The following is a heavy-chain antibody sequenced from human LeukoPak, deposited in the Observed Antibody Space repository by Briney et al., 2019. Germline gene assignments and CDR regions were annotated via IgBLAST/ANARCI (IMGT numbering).Heavy chain of an antibody. V-gene: IGHV4-38-2*02. CDR1: GYSISSGYY. CDR3: ARVYNWNSSGLGAPRD. Sequence: SQTLSLTCTVSGYSISSGYYWGWIRQPPGKGLEWIGSIYHSGSTYYNPSLKSRVTISVDTSKNQFSLKLSSVTAADTAVYYCARVYNWNSSGLGAPRDWGRGTQVTVSS. CDR2: IYHSGST. D-gene: IGHD1-7*01. J-gene: IGHJ4*02.